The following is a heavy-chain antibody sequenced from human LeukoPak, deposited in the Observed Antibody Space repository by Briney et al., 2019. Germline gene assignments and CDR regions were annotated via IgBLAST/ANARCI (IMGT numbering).Heavy chain of an antibody. CDR2: FYNTGRT. V-gene: IGHV4-4*02. CDR1: GFTFTDAW. D-gene: IGHD6-13*01. J-gene: IGHJ6*02. CDR3: ARGRTAARMVGHYYYPMDV. Sequence: PGGSLRLSCAASGFTFTDAWMSWVRQAPGKGLEWIGNFYNTGRTSFNPSLQSRVSISADTSSNQFSLKLISVTAADTAVYYCARGRTAARMVGHYYYPMDVWGQGTPVTVSS.